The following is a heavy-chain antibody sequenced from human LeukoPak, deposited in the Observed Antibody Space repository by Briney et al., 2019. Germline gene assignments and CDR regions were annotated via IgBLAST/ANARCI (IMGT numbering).Heavy chain of an antibody. Sequence: SETLSLTCAVYGGSFSGYYWSWIRQPPGKGLEWIGEINHSGSTNYNPSLKSRVTISVDTSKNQFSLKLSSVTAADTAVYYCARQARITMVRGVISPRRYYFDYWGQGTLVTVSS. D-gene: IGHD3-10*01. CDR3: ARQARITMVRGVISPRRYYFDY. CDR1: GGSFSGYY. CDR2: INHSGST. J-gene: IGHJ4*02. V-gene: IGHV4-34*01.